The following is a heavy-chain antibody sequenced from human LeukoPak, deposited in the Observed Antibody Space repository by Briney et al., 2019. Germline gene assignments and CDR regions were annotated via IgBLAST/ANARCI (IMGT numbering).Heavy chain of an antibody. J-gene: IGHJ2*01. V-gene: IGHV3-21*01. D-gene: IGHD3-10*01. CDR3: ARDELSTYYCGSGSLRHFDL. Sequence: GGSLRLSCAASGFTFSSYSMNWVRQAPGKGLEWVSSISSSSSYIYYADSVKGRFTISRDNAKNSLYLQMNSLRAEDTAVYYCARDELSTYYCGSGSLRHFDLWGRGTLVTVSS. CDR2: ISSSSSYI. CDR1: GFTFSSYS.